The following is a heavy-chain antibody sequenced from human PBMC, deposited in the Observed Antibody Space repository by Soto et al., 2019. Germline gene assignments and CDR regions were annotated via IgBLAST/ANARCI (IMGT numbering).Heavy chain of an antibody. Sequence: HPGGSLRLSCAASGFTFSSYGMHWVRQAPGKGLEWVAVIWYDGSNKYYADSVKGRFTISRDNSKNTLYLQINSLRAEDTAVYYCAREKKHIVVVTANPPDYWGQGTLVTVSS. CDR3: AREKKHIVVVTANPPDY. D-gene: IGHD2-21*02. J-gene: IGHJ4*02. CDR2: IWYDGSNK. CDR1: GFTFSSYG. V-gene: IGHV3-33*01.